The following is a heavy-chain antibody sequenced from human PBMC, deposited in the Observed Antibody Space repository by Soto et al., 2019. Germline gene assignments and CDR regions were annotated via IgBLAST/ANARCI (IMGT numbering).Heavy chain of an antibody. CDR1: GGSFSGYY. D-gene: IGHD1-1*01. CDR2: INHSGST. J-gene: IGHJ4*02. CDR3: ARGRRTGTTFLFDY. Sequence: SETLSLTCAVYGGSFSGYYWSWIRQPPGKGLEWIGEINHSGSTNYNPSLKSRVTISVDTSKNQFSLKLSSVTAADTAVYYCARGRRTGTTFLFDYWGQGTLVTVSS. V-gene: IGHV4-34*01.